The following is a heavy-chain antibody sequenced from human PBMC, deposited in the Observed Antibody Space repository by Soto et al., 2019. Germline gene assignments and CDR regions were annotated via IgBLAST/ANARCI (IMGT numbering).Heavy chain of an antibody. J-gene: IGHJ5*01. CDR3: ARDQSGYDFWSVGWFDP. Sequence: SETLSLTCTVSGGSISSYYWSWIRQPAGKGLEWIGHIYTSGSTNYNPSLKSRVTMSVDTSKNQLSLKLSSVTAADTAVYYCARDQSGYDFWSVGWFDPWGQGTLVTVSS. V-gene: IGHV4-4*07. CDR1: GGSISSYY. D-gene: IGHD3-3*01. CDR2: IYTSGST.